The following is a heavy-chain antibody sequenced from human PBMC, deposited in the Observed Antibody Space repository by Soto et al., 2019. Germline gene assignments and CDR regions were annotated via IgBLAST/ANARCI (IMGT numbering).Heavy chain of an antibody. CDR2: IYTSGST. CDR1: GGSISSYY. D-gene: IGHD3-22*01. J-gene: IGHJ5*02. CDR3: ARATHYYDSSGHQNWFDP. Sequence: KPSETLSLTCTVSGGSISSYYWSWIRQPAGKGLEWIGRIYTSGSTNYNPSLKSRVTMSVDTSKNQFSLKLSSVTAADTAVYYCARATHYYDSSGHQNWFDPWGQGTLVTVSS. V-gene: IGHV4-4*07.